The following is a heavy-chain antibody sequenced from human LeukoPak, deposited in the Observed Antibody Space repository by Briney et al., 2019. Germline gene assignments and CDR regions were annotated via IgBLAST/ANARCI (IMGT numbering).Heavy chain of an antibody. CDR2: IYYSGST. CDR3: ARHSSVDGNWPRPLAY. D-gene: IGHD6-19*01. V-gene: IGHV4-39*01. Sequence: SETLSLTCIVFGGSISSSPYYWGWIRQPPGKGLEWIGNIYYSGSTYYNPSLKTRVTISVDTSKNQFSLKLTSVTAADTAVYYCARHSSVDGNWPRPLAYWGHGSLVTVSS. CDR1: GGSISSSPYY. J-gene: IGHJ4*01.